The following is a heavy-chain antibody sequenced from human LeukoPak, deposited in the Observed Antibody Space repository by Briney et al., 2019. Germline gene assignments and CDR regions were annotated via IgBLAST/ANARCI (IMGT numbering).Heavy chain of an antibody. CDR2: IKQDGSEK. J-gene: IGHJ3*02. Sequence: QPGGSLRLSCAASGFTFSSYWMSWVRQAPGKGLGWVANIKQDGSEKYYVDSVKGRFTISRDNAKNSLYLQMNSLRAEDTAVYYCARGGPYYYDSSVGAFDIWGQGTMVTVSS. CDR1: GFTFSSYW. CDR3: ARGGPYYYDSSVGAFDI. V-gene: IGHV3-7*03. D-gene: IGHD3-22*01.